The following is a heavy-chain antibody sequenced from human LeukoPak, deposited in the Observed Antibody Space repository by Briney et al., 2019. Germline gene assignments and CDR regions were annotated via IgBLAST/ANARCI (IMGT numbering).Heavy chain of an antibody. J-gene: IGHJ6*02. V-gene: IGHV4-34*01. CDR1: GGSFSGYY. Sequence: SETLSLTCAVYGGSFSGYYWSWIRQPPRKGLEWIGEINHSGSTNYNPSLKSRVTISVDTSKNQFSLKLSSVTAADTAVYYCARTPWIQLWFGYYGMDVWGQGTTVTVSS. CDR2: INHSGST. CDR3: ARTPWIQLWFGYYGMDV. D-gene: IGHD5-18*01.